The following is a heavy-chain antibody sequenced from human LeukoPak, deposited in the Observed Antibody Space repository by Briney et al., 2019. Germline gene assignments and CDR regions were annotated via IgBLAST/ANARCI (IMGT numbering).Heavy chain of an antibody. J-gene: IGHJ6*03. CDR3: ARDGKGQLGIYYYYMDV. CDR2: IKQDGSEK. D-gene: IGHD6-6*01. CDR1: GFTFSSYW. Sequence: QPGGSLTLSCAASGFTFSSYWMSWVRQAPGKGLEWVANIKQDGSEKYYVDSVKGRFTISRDNAKNSLYLQMNSLRAEDTAVYYCARDGKGQLGIYYYYMDVWGKGTTVTVSS. V-gene: IGHV3-7*01.